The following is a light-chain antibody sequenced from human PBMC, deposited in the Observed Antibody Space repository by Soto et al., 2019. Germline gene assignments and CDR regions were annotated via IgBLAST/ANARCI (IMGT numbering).Light chain of an antibody. V-gene: IGKV3D-15*01. CDR1: QSVSSD. J-gene: IGKJ2*01. CDR2: GAS. Sequence: EIVMTHSPDTLSVSPCERASLSFSTSQSVSSDLAWYQQKPGQAPRLLIYGASNRATGIPARFSGSGSGTEFTLTISSLQSEDFAVYYCHHYSSWPPYTFGQGTKVDIK. CDR3: HHYSSWPPYT.